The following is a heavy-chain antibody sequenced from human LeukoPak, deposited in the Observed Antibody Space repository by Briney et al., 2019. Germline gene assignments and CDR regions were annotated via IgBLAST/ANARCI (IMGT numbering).Heavy chain of an antibody. D-gene: IGHD6-6*01. V-gene: IGHV4-61*02. CDR2: IYTSGST. CDR1: GGSISSGGYY. Sequence: SETLSLTCTVSGGSISSGGYYWSWIRQPAGKGLEWIGRIYTSGSTNYNPSLKGRVTMSVDTSKNQFSLKLSSVTAADTAVYYCAREEGSSSSRFYKYGGQGTLVTVSS. CDR3: AREEGSSSSRFYKY. J-gene: IGHJ4*02.